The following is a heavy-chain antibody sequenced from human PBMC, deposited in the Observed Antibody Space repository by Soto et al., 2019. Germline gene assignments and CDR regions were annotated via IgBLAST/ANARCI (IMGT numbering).Heavy chain of an antibody. Sequence: PGGSLILSCTTAGFNFGDYAMTWFRQAPGKGLEWVGFIKSKTYGGTTEFAASVKGRFTISRDDSKSIAYLQMNSLKTEDTAVYYCTRGGTYGMDVWGQGTTVTVS. CDR1: GFNFGDYA. CDR3: TRGGTYGMDV. J-gene: IGHJ6*02. V-gene: IGHV3-49*03. CDR2: IKSKTYGGTT.